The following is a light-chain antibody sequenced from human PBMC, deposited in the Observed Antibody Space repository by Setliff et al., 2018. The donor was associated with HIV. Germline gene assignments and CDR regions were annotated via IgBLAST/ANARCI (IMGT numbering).Light chain of an antibody. Sequence: YELTQPPSESVAPGKTARITCGGDNIGSNTVNWYKQKPGQAHVLVIYYDRHRPSEIPERFSGSNSGNTATLTISRVEAGDEADYFCQVWDSTSEHYVFATGTKVTVL. CDR3: QVWDSTSEHYV. J-gene: IGLJ1*01. V-gene: IGLV3-21*04. CDR2: YDR. CDR1: NIGSNT.